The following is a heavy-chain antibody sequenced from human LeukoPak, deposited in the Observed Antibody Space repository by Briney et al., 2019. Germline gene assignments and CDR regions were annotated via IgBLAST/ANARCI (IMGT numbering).Heavy chain of an antibody. CDR2: IFYSGSS. CDR1: GGSISSSTYY. V-gene: IGHV4-39*01. J-gene: IGHJ4*02. Sequence: SETLSLTCTVSGGSISSSTYYWGWIRQPPGKGLEWIGSIFYSGSSFDNPALKSRVTISVDTSKNQFSLKLSSVTAADTAVYYCARHRSGWLQSSFDYWGQGTLVTVSS. CDR3: ARHRSGWLQSSFDY. D-gene: IGHD5-24*01.